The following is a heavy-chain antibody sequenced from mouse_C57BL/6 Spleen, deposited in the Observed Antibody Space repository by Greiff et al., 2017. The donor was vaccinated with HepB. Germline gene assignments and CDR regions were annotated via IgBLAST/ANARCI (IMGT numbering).Heavy chain of an antibody. CDR1: GYAFTNYL. D-gene: IGHD1-1*01. CDR3: AREIYYYGSKEYWYFDV. V-gene: IGHV1-54*01. CDR2: IHPGSGGT. Sequence: QVQLKQSGAELVRPGTSVKVSCKASGYAFTNYLIEWVKQRPGQGLEWIGVIHPGSGGTNYNEKFKGKATLTADKSSSTAYMQLSSLTSEDSAVYFCAREIYYYGSKEYWYFDVWGTGTTVTVAS. J-gene: IGHJ1*03.